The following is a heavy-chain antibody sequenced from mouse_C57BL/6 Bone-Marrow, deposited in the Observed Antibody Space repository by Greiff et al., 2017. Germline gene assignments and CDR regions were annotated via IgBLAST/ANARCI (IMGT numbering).Heavy chain of an antibody. CDR2: INHSSGYT. CDR3: GRRAYGSNWYFDV. V-gene: IGHV1-7*01. Sequence: VQLQQSGAELAKPGASVKLSCKASGYTFTGYWMHWVKQRHGKGLEWIGYINHSSGYTKYNQKFKDKATLTAAKSSSTAYMQLSSLTYEDSAVNYCGRRAYGSNWYFDVWCTGTTVTVSS. D-gene: IGHD1-1*01. CDR1: GYTFTGYW. J-gene: IGHJ1*03.